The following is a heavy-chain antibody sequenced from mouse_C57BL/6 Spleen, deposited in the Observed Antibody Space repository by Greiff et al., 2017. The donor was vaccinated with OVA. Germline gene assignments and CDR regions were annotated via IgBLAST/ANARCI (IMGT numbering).Heavy chain of an antibody. D-gene: IGHD4-1*01. CDR3: ARRLNWDNYYAMDY. J-gene: IGHJ4*01. Sequence: EVKVVESGGGLVKPGGSLKLSCAASGFTFSDYGMHWVRQAPEKGLEWVAYISSGSSTIYYADTVKGRFTISRDNAKNTLFLQMTSLRSEDTAMYYCARRLNWDNYYAMDYWGQGTSVTVSS. CDR2: ISSGSSTI. V-gene: IGHV5-17*01. CDR1: GFTFSDYG.